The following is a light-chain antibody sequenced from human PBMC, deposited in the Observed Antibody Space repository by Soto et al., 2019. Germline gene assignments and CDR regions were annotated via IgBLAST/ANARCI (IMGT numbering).Light chain of an antibody. J-gene: IGKJ1*01. CDR2: GAS. V-gene: IGKV3-15*01. CDR3: QQYNNWPRT. CDR1: QSVSSN. Sequence: EMVMTQSPATLSVSTGERATLSCRASQSVSSNLAWYQQKPAQAPRLLIYGASTRATGIPARFSGSGSGTDFTLTISSLQSEDFAVYYCQQYNNWPRTFGQGTKVDIK.